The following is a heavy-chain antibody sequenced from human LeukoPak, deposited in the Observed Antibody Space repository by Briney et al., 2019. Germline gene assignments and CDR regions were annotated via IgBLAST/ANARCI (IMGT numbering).Heavy chain of an antibody. CDR1: GGSINTALYY. CDR2: VSHDGIT. Sequence: SETLSLTCTVSGGSINTALYYWAWIRQTPEQQLEWVGSVSHDGITKYGPSLGGRVSLSADTSKNAFFMEVNSVTAADTAVYYCARGCMYDFWSGYSNWFDPWGQGTLVTVSS. J-gene: IGHJ5*02. D-gene: IGHD3-3*01. V-gene: IGHV4-39*01. CDR3: ARGCMYDFWSGYSNWFDP.